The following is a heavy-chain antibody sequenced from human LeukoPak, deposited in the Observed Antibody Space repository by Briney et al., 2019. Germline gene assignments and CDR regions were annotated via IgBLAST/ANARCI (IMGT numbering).Heavy chain of an antibody. Sequence: GGSLRLSCAASGFIFSSYWMHWVRQAPGKGLVWVSRINSDGSYTNYVDSVKGRFAISRDNAKNTLYLQMNSLRAEDTAVYYCARGDGNALWGQGTLVTVSS. V-gene: IGHV3-74*01. CDR1: GFIFSSYW. D-gene: IGHD4-23*01. J-gene: IGHJ4*02. CDR2: INSDGSYT. CDR3: ARGDGNAL.